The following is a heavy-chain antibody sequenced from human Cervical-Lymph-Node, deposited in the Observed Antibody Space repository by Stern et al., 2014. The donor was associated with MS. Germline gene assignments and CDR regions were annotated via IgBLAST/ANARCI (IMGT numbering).Heavy chain of an antibody. CDR3: ASQGLGRRQEIDF. V-gene: IGHV1-69*01. CDR2: IIVAFGTT. D-gene: IGHD3/OR15-3a*01. J-gene: IGHJ4*02. CDR1: GGTFNTHA. Sequence: QVQLVQSGAEVRKPGSSVKVSCEVSGGTFNTHAINWVRQAPGQGLEWMGAIIVAFGTTNYTQEFRGRVTIVADESTRTASLELSGQSPEKTAVYYGASQGLGRRQEIDFWGQGTLVTVSS.